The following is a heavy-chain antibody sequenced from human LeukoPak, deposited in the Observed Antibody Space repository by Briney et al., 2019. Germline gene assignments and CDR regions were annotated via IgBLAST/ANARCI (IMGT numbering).Heavy chain of an antibody. J-gene: IGHJ6*02. Sequence: PGRSLRLSCTASGFTFGDYAMSWVRQAPGKGLEWVGFIRSKAYGGTTEYAASVKGRFTISRDDSKSIAYLQMNSLKTEDTAVYYCTRVRVYSSSWLLYYGMDVWGQGTTVTVSS. V-gene: IGHV3-49*04. CDR3: TRVRVYSSSWLLYYGMDV. D-gene: IGHD6-13*01. CDR2: IRSKAYGGTT. CDR1: GFTFGDYA.